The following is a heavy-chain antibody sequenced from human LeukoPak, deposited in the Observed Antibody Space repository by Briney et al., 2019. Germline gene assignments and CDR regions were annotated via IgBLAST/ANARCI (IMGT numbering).Heavy chain of an antibody. D-gene: IGHD6-13*01. CDR3: AKRFTYSSTWYYFEY. CDR1: GFTFSSYA. CDR2: ISGSGGST. J-gene: IGHJ4*02. Sequence: GGSLRLSCAASGFTFSSYAMSWVRQAPGKGLEWVSAISGSGGSTYYADSVKGRFTISRDNSKNTLYLQLNRLRAEDTAIYYCAKRFTYSSTWYYFEYWGEGTLVTVSS. V-gene: IGHV3-23*01.